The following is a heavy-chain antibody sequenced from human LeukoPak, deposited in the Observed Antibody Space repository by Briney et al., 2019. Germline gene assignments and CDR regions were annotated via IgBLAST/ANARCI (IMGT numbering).Heavy chain of an antibody. Sequence: GGSLRLSCEASGFSFSSYNMDWVRQTPGKGLEWISSITTSSTYTFYADSVKGRFTISRDNARNSLYLQMNSLRVEDTAVYYCARDPYSGTYGNTYYYYMDVWGKGTTVTISS. J-gene: IGHJ6*03. CDR3: ARDPYSGTYGNTYYYYMDV. CDR1: GFSFSSYN. D-gene: IGHD1-26*01. CDR2: ITTSSTYT. V-gene: IGHV3-21*01.